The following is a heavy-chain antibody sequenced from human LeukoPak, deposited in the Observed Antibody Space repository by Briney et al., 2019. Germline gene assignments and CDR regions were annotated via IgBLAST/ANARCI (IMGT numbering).Heavy chain of an antibody. CDR1: GYTFTDYY. CDR2: INPKSGDT. CDR3: ARDYYGSGSFSGH. D-gene: IGHD3-10*01. Sequence: ASVKVSCKASGYTFTDYYMHWLRQAPGQGLEWMGWINPKSGDTNYAQKFQGRVTMTRDTSISIAYMELSRLTSDDTAVYYCARDYYGSGSFSGHWGQGTLVTVSS. J-gene: IGHJ4*02. V-gene: IGHV1-2*02.